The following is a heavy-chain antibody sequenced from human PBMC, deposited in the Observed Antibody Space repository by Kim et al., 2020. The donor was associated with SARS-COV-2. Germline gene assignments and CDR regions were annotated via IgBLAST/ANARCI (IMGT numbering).Heavy chain of an antibody. CDR3: TTIDYGSASYGN. CDR1: GYTLSELS. V-gene: IGHV1-24*01. D-gene: IGHD3-10*01. J-gene: IGHJ1*01. Sequence: ASVKVSCKVSGYTLSELSIHWVRQAPGKGLEWMGGFDPEDSETKFAQHFQGRVTMTEDTSTDTAYMELSSLRSEDTAVYYCTTIDYGSASYGNWGQGTLVTVSS. CDR2: FDPEDSET.